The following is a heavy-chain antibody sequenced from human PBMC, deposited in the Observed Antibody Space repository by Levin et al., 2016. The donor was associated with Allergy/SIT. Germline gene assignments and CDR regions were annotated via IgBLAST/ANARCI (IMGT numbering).Heavy chain of an antibody. CDR2: IYYSGST. Sequence: SETLSLTCTVSGGSISSYYWSWIRQPPGKGLEWIGYIYYSGSTNYNPSLKSRVTISVDTSKNQFSLKLSSVTAADTAVYYCARDSTVTKGPYYYYYYGMDVWGQGTTVTVSS. CDR3: ARDSTVTKGPYYYYYYGMDV. J-gene: IGHJ6*02. CDR1: GGSISSYY. V-gene: IGHV4-59*01. D-gene: IGHD4-17*01.